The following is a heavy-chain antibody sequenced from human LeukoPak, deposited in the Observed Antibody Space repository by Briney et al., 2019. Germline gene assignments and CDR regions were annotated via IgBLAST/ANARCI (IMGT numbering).Heavy chain of an antibody. Sequence: GGSLRLSCAASGFTFNIYGMHWVRQAPGKGLEWVAFIRSDGTNKYYADSVKGGFTISRDNSKNTLYLQMNSLRPEDAAVYYCAKGYSFHFDYWGQGTLVTVSS. CDR2: IRSDGTNK. V-gene: IGHV3-30*02. CDR3: AKGYSFHFDY. CDR1: GFTFNIYG. J-gene: IGHJ4*02. D-gene: IGHD5-18*01.